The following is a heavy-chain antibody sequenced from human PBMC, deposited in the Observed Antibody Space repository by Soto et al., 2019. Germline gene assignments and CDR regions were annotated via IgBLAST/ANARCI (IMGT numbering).Heavy chain of an antibody. D-gene: IGHD6-13*01. CDR2: IDWDDDK. J-gene: IGHJ4*02. Sequence: SGPTLVNPTQTLTLTCTFSGFSLSSSGMCVSWIRQPPGKALEWLALIDWDDDKYYSTSLKTRLTISKDTSKNQVVLTMTNMDPVDTATYYCARNVASSSWNYYFDYWGQGTLVTVSS. V-gene: IGHV2-70*01. CDR3: ARNVASSSWNYYFDY. CDR1: GFSLSSSGMC.